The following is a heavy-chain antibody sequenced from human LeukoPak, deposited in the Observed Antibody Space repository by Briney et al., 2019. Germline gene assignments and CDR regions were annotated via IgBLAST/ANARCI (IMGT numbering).Heavy chain of an antibody. CDR1: GSRFTSYW. D-gene: IGHD6-19*01. CDR2: IDPSDSYT. J-gene: IGHJ4*02. V-gene: IGHV5-10-1*01. Sequence: GASLKISCKGSGSRFTSYWISWVRQMPGKGLEWMGRIDPSDSYTNYSPSFQGHVTISADKSINTAYLQWSSLKASDTAMYYCARIPYSSGWYYFDYWGQGTLVTVSS. CDR3: ARIPYSSGWYYFDY.